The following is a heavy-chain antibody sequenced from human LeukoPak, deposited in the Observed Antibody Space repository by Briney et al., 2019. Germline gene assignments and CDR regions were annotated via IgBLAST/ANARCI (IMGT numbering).Heavy chain of an antibody. V-gene: IGHV4-34*01. CDR3: ARRPRLLWFGELYGDYFDY. Sequence: WXXXXXPPGKGLEWIGEINHSGSTNYNPSLKSRVTISVEPSKNKFSLKLSSVTAADTAVYYCARRPRLLWFGELYGDYFDYWGQGTLVTVSS. D-gene: IGHD3-10*01. J-gene: IGHJ4*02. CDR2: INHSGST.